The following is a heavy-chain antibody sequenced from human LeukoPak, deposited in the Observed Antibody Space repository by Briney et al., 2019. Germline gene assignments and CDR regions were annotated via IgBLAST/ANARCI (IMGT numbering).Heavy chain of an antibody. J-gene: IGHJ3*02. V-gene: IGHV4-39*07. CDR1: GGSISSSSYY. CDR2: IYYSGST. D-gene: IGHD3-22*01. CDR3: ARGDYYYDSRDIPLNDTFDI. Sequence: SETLSLTCTVSGGSISSSSYYWGWIRQPPGTGLEWIGSIYYSGSTYYNPSLKSRVTISVDTSKNQFSLKLSSVTAADTAVYYCARGDYYYDSRDIPLNDTFDIWGQGTMVTVSS.